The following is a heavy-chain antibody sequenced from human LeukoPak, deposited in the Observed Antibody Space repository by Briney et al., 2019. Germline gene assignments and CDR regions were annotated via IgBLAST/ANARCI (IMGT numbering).Heavy chain of an antibody. CDR2: TYYSGST. J-gene: IGHJ4*02. V-gene: IGHV4-39*07. Sequence: PSETLSLTCTVSGGSISSSSYYWGWIRQPPGKGLGWIGSTYYSGSTYYNPSLKSRVTISVDTSKNQFSLKLSSVTAADTAVYYCARERTSCLDYWGQGTLVTVSS. D-gene: IGHD2-2*01. CDR1: GGSISSSSYY. CDR3: ARERTSCLDY.